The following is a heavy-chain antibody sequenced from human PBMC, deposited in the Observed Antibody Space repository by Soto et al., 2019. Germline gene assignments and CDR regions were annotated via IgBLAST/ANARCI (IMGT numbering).Heavy chain of an antibody. Sequence: GESLKISCKASRYSFTSYWIGWVRQMPGKGLEWMGIIYPDDFDTKYSPSFQGQVTISADKTISTAYLQWSSLKASDSAMYYCARYFAGGTRDYGVDVWGQGTTVTVSS. D-gene: IGHD2-15*01. J-gene: IGHJ6*02. CDR3: ARYFAGGTRDYGVDV. V-gene: IGHV5-51*01. CDR2: IYPDDFDT. CDR1: RYSFTSYW.